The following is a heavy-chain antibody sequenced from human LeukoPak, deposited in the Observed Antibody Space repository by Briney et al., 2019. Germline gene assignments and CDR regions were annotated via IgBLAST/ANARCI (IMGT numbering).Heavy chain of an antibody. V-gene: IGHV4-31*03. Sequence: SETLSLTCTVSGGSISNGGYYWSWIRQLPGTGLECIGSIYHSGHTYYNPSLRSRVTMQLDTSKEQSSLRLSSVTAADTAVYYCARLLFYDFYMDVWGKGATVTVSS. CDR3: ARLLFYDFYMDV. CDR1: GGSISNGGYY. J-gene: IGHJ6*03. CDR2: IYHSGHT. D-gene: IGHD2-15*01.